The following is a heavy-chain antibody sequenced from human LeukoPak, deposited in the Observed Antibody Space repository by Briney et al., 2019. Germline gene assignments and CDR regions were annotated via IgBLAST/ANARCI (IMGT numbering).Heavy chain of an antibody. J-gene: IGHJ4*02. Sequence: PGGSLRLSCAASGFTFSSYWMSWVRQAPGKGLEWVANIKQDGSEKYYVDSVKGRFTISRDNAKNSLYLQMNSLRADDTALYYCARGVLNDYGDYEGDYWGQGTLVTVS. D-gene: IGHD4-17*01. V-gene: IGHV3-7*01. CDR3: ARGVLNDYGDYEGDY. CDR2: IKQDGSEK. CDR1: GFTFSSYW.